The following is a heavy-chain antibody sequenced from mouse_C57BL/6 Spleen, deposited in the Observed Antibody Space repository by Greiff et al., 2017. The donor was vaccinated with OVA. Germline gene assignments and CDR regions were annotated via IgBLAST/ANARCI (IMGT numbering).Heavy chain of an antibody. V-gene: IGHV7-1*01. CDR2: SRNKANDYTS. Sequence: EVQLVESGGGLVQPGRSLRLSCATSGFTFSDFYMEWVRQAPGKGLEWIAASRNKANDYTSEYSVSVKGRFIVSRKTSLSILYLQMNALRAEDTAIYYCAREYDYDGGYFDVWGTGTTVTVSS. J-gene: IGHJ1*03. D-gene: IGHD2-4*01. CDR1: GFTFSDFY. CDR3: AREYDYDGGYFDV.